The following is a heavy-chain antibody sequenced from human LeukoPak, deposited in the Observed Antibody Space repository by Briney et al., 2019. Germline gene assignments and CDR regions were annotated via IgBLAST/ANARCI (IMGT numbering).Heavy chain of an antibody. CDR3: ATAAGGWFDP. Sequence: ASVKVSCKFSVYTLTELSIHWVRQAPGKGLEWMGGFDPEDGRTIYAQKFQGGVTMNEDTSTDTAYMELSSLRSEDTAVYYCATAAGGWFDPWGQGTLVTVSS. V-gene: IGHV1-24*01. CDR2: FDPEDGRT. CDR1: VYTLTELS. J-gene: IGHJ5*02. D-gene: IGHD2-15*01.